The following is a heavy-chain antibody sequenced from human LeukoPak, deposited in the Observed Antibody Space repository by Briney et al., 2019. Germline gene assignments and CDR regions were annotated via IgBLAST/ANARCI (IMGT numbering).Heavy chain of an antibody. CDR2: ISGSGGST. J-gene: IGHJ4*02. CDR3: AKDRRNYYDSSGYCSTCGFDY. CDR1: GFTFDDYG. Sequence: GGSLRLSCAASGFTFDDYGMSWVRQAPGKGLEWVSAISGSGGSTYYADSVKGRITISRDNSKNTLYLQMNSLRAEDTAVYYCAKDRRNYYDSSGYCSTCGFDYWGQGTLVTVSS. V-gene: IGHV3-23*01. D-gene: IGHD3-22*01.